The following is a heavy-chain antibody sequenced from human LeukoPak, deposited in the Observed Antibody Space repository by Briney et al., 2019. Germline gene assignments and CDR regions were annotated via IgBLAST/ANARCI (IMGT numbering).Heavy chain of an antibody. J-gene: IGHJ4*02. CDR3: ATLGGDYPFDY. V-gene: IGHV1-69*06. CDR1: GGTFSSYA. D-gene: IGHD3-16*01. CDR2: IIPIFGTA. Sequence: SVKVSCKASGGTFSSYAISWVRQAPGQGLEWMGGIIPIFGTANYAQKFQGRVTMTEDTSTDTAYMELSSLRSEDTAVYYCATLGGDYPFDYWGQGTLVTVSS.